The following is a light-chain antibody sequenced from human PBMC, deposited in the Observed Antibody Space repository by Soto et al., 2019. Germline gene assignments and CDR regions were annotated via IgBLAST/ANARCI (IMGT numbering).Light chain of an antibody. V-gene: IGKV3-20*01. CDR1: QSVTSY. CDR2: RAS. Sequence: EIVLTQSPATLSLSPGERATLSCRASQSVTSYLAWYQQKPGQAPKVLIYRASIRATGIPDRFTGSGSGTDFTLTISRLEPEDFAVYYCQQYGSSGTFGQGTKVDIK. CDR3: QQYGSSGT. J-gene: IGKJ1*01.